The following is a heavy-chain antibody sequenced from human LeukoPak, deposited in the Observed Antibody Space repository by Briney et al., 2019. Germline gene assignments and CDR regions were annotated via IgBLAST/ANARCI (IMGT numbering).Heavy chain of an antibody. J-gene: IGHJ4*02. CDR2: IYYSGST. V-gene: IGHV4-59*12. CDR3: ARSEYYYDSSGYYYADYFDY. CDR1: GGSISSYY. D-gene: IGHD3-22*01. Sequence: PSETLSLTCTVSGGSISSYYWSWIRQPPGKGLEWIGYIYYSGSTNYNPSLKSRVTISVDTSKNQFSLKLSSVTAADTAVYYCARSEYYYDSSGYYYADYFDYWGQGTLVTVSS.